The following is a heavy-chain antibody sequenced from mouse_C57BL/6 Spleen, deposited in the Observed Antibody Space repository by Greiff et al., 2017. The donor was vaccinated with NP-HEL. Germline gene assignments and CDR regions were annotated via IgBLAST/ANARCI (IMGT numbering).Heavy chain of an antibody. V-gene: IGHV1-82*01. D-gene: IGHD1-1*01. J-gene: IGHJ2*01. Sequence: VQLQQSGPELVKPGASVKISCKASGYAFSSSWMNWVKQRPGKGLAWIGRLYPGDGDTNYNGKFKGKATLTADKSSSTAYMQLSSLTSEDSAVYFCARDYGSSYFDDGGQGTTLTVSS. CDR2: LYPGDGDT. CDR1: GYAFSSSW. CDR3: ARDYGSSYFDD.